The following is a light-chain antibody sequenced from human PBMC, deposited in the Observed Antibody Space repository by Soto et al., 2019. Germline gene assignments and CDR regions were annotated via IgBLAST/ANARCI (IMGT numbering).Light chain of an antibody. CDR1: QGVRSY. CDR3: QQLNTYPPFT. V-gene: IGKV1-9*01. J-gene: IGKJ3*01. Sequence: DIQLTQSPSFLSASVGDRVTITCRASQGVRSYLAWYQQKPGKAPNLLIYTASTLQSGVPSRFSGSGSGTEFTLTITSLQPEDFATYYCQQLNTYPPFTFGPGTKVEI. CDR2: TAS.